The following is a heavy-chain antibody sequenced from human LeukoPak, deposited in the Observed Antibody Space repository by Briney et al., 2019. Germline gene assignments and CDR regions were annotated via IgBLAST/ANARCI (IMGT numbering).Heavy chain of an antibody. D-gene: IGHD3-9*01. Sequence: GRSLRLSCAVSGFTFDDYAMHWVRQAPGKGLEWVSGISWNSGSIGYADSVKGRFSISRDNAKNSLHLQMNSLRLEDTALYYCAKDRLRYFDWSNGMDVWGQGTTVTVSS. CDR1: GFTFDDYA. CDR2: ISWNSGSI. J-gene: IGHJ6*02. V-gene: IGHV3-9*01. CDR3: AKDRLRYFDWSNGMDV.